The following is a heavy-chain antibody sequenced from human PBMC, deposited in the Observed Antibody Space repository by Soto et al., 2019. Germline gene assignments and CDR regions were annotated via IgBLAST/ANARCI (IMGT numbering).Heavy chain of an antibody. CDR2: IYHSGST. J-gene: IGHJ4*02. Sequence: PSETLSLTCAVSGYSISSGYYWGWIRQPPGKGLEWIGSIYHSGSTYYNPSRKSRVNISVDTSKNQFSLKMCSLTAADTAVYYCARSYYDFWSGYADYWGQGTLVTVSS. CDR3: ARSYYDFWSGYADY. CDR1: GYSISSGYY. V-gene: IGHV4-38-2*01. D-gene: IGHD3-3*01.